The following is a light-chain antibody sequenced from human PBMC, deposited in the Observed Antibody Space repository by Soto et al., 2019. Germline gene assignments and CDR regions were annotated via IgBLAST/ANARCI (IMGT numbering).Light chain of an antibody. Sequence: QSVLTQPASVSGSPGQSITISCAGTSSDVGSYNYVSWYQQHPGKAPKLMIYEVSNRPSGVSSRFSGSKSGNTASLTISGLQAEDEADYYCSSYTSSSTLFGTGTKLT. CDR1: SSDVGSYNY. CDR3: SSYTSSSTL. J-gene: IGLJ1*01. V-gene: IGLV2-14*01. CDR2: EVS.